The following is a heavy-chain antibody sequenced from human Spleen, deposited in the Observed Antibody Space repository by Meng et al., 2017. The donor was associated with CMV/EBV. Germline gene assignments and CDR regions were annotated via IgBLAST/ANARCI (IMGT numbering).Heavy chain of an antibody. J-gene: IGHJ5*02. CDR3: ARRGFPNWFDP. V-gene: IGHV1-8*03. CDR1: GYTFPSYD. Sequence: SCKASGYTFPSYDINWVRQATGQGLEWMGWMNPNSGNTGYAQKFQGRVTITRNTSISTAYLELSSLRSEDMAVYYCARRGFPNWFDPWGQGTLVTVSS. D-gene: IGHD3-10*01. CDR2: MNPNSGNT.